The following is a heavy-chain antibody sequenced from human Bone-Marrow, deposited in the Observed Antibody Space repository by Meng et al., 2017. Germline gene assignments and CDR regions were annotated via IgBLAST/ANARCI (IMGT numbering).Heavy chain of an antibody. CDR1: GGSFSGYY. CDR3: ARGHLFNSEKAGMDV. CDR2: VNHNRYT. Sequence: SETLSLTCSVHGGSFSGYYWNWVRQPPGKGLEWIGEVNHNRYTNYNPSLKSRVTLSLDTSKNQFSLKLNSVTAADTAMYYCARGHLFNSEKAGMDVWGQGTTVTVSS. V-gene: IGHV4-34*01. J-gene: IGHJ6*02. D-gene: IGHD3-3*02.